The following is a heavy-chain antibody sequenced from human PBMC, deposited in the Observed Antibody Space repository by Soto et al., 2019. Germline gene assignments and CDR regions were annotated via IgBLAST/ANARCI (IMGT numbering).Heavy chain of an antibody. J-gene: IGHJ5*02. Sequence: YWISWVRQMPGKGLEWMGRIDPSDSYTNYSPSFQGHVTISADKSISTAYLQWSSLKASDTAMYYCARLYSNYEGHDPWGQGTLVTVSS. CDR3: ARLYSNYEGHDP. D-gene: IGHD4-4*01. V-gene: IGHV5-10-1*01. CDR1: YW. CDR2: IDPSDSYT.